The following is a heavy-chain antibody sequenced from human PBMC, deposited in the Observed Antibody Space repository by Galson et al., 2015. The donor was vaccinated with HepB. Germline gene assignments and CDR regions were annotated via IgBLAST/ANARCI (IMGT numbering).Heavy chain of an antibody. D-gene: IGHD3-22*01. Sequence: SLRLSCAASGFTFSSYWMSWVRQAPGKGLEWVANIKQDGSEKNYVDSVKGRFTISRDNAKNSLYLQMNSLRAEDTAVYYCARDGSPYSYDSSGYNDYWGQGTLVTVSS. CDR1: GFTFSSYW. CDR2: IKQDGSEK. V-gene: IGHV3-7*03. CDR3: ARDGSPYSYDSSGYNDY. J-gene: IGHJ4*02.